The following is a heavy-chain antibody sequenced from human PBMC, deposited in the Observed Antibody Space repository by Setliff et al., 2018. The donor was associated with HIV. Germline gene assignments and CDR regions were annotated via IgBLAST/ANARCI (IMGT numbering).Heavy chain of an antibody. CDR1: GYTFTSYA. Sequence: GASVKVSCKASGYTFTSYAISWVRQAPGQGLEWMGGIIPILGIANYAQKFQGRVTITAGESTSTAYMELSSLRSEDTAVYYCAREHGGYADYWGQGTLVTVSS. V-gene: IGHV1-69*10. CDR3: AREHGGYADY. D-gene: IGHD5-12*01. CDR2: IIPILGIA. J-gene: IGHJ4*02.